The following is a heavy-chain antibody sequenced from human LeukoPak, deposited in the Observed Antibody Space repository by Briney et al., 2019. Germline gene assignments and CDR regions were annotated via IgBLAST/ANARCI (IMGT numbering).Heavy chain of an antibody. CDR2: ISGSGGST. D-gene: IGHD6-13*01. V-gene: IGHV3-23*01. J-gene: IGHJ5*02. Sequence: AGGSLRLSCAASGFTFSSYAMSWVRQAPGKGLEWVSAISGSGGSTYYADSVKGRFTISRDNSKNTLYLQMNSLRAEDTAVYYCAKVVGYSSSWYVSWGQGTLVTVSS. CDR1: GFTFSSYA. CDR3: AKVVGYSSSWYVS.